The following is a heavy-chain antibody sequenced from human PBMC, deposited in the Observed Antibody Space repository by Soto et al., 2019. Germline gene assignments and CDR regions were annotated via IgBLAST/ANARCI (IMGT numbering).Heavy chain of an antibody. J-gene: IGHJ6*02. D-gene: IGHD3-10*01. CDR3: ARALWFGELSTGMDV. V-gene: IGHV4-38-2*01. Sequence: SETLSPTCAVSGYSISSGYYWGWIRQPPGKGLEWIGSVYHSGSTYSNPSLKSRVTISVDTSKNQFSLKLSSVTAADTAVYYCARALWFGELSTGMDVWGQGTTVT. CDR2: VYHSGST. CDR1: GYSISSGYY.